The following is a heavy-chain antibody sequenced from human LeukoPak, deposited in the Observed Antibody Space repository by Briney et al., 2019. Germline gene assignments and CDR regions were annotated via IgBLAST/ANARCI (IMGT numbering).Heavy chain of an antibody. CDR2: ISYDGSNK. V-gene: IGHV3-30-3*01. D-gene: IGHD4-17*01. CDR1: GFTFGSYD. J-gene: IGHJ4*02. Sequence: GGSLRLSCAASGFTFGSYDLSWVRQAPGKGLEWVAVISYDGSNKYYADSVKGRFTISRDNSKNTLYLQMNSLRPEDTAVYYCARDRTSDYGAEGYFDYWGQGTLVTVSS. CDR3: ARDRTSDYGAEGYFDY.